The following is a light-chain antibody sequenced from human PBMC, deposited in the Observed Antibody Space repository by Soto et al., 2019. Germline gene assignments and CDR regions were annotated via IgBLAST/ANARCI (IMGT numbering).Light chain of an antibody. V-gene: IGKV3-20*01. CDR3: GQYGSSPPLT. Sequence: IVLTQSPGTLSLTPGERATLSCRASQSVSSSYLAWYQQKPGQAPRLLIYGASSRATGIPDRFSGSGSGTDFTLTSSRQEPEGSGVYYCGQYGSSPPLTFGAGTRVDIK. CDR2: GAS. CDR1: QSVSSSY. J-gene: IGKJ3*01.